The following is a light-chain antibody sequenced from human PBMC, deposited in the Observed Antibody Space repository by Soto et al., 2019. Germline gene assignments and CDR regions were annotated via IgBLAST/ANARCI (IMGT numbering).Light chain of an antibody. CDR2: EVT. CDR3: SSYTSRSTLYV. CDR1: SSDIGGYNY. Sequence: QSALTQPASVSGSPGQSITVSCTGTSSDIGGYNYVSWYQQHPGKAPKLMVYEVTNRPSGVSDRFSGSKSGNTASLTISGLQADDEGYYYCSSYTSRSTLYVFGTGPKLTVL. V-gene: IGLV2-14*01. J-gene: IGLJ1*01.